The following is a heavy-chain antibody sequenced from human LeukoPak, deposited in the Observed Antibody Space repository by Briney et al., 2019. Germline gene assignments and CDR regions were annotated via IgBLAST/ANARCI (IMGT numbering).Heavy chain of an antibody. J-gene: IGHJ3*02. CDR1: GGSISNYY. CDR2: IYYSGST. CDR3: ARRGHIAVALDI. Sequence: SETLSLTCTVSGGSISNYYWSWIRQPPGKGLEWIGYIYYSGSTNYNPSLKSRVTISVDTSKNQFSLKLSSVTAADTAVYYCARRGHIAVALDIWGQGTMVTVSS. D-gene: IGHD6-19*01. V-gene: IGHV4-59*12.